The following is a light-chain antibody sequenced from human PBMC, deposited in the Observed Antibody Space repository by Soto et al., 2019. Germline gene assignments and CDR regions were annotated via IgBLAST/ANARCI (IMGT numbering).Light chain of an antibody. CDR2: GAS. CDR1: QTVTNNY. V-gene: IGKV3-20*01. CDR3: QQYGSSPLFT. Sequence: EIVLTQSPGTLSLSPGERATLSCRASQTVTNNYLAWYRQKPGQAPRLLIFGASSRATDIPDRFGGSGSGTDFTLTISSLEPEDFAVYYCQQYGSSPLFTFGPGTKVDFK. J-gene: IGKJ3*01.